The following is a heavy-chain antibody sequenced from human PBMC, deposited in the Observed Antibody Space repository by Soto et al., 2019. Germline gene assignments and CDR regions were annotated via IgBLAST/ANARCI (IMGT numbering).Heavy chain of an antibody. J-gene: IGHJ6*02. CDR3: AREGGTSSRNYFYYYGMDV. CDR1: GFTFSSYE. Sequence: GGSLRLSCAASGFTFSSYEINWVRQAPGKGLEWVSYISSSGSTIYYADSVKGRFTISRDNAKKSLYLQMNSLRGEDTAVYYFAREGGTSSRNYFYYYGMDVWGRGTTVTVSS. CDR2: ISSSGSTI. D-gene: IGHD6-6*01. V-gene: IGHV3-48*03.